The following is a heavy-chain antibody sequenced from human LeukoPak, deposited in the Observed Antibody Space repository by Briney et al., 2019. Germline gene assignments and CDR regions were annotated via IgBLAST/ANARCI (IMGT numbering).Heavy chain of an antibody. Sequence: GGSLRLSCAASGFTFSNYYMSWVRQAPGKGLEWVANINQDGSAKFYVDSVKGRFAISRDNAKNSLYLEMNSLRDEDTAGYYCARVRWDHDSSGPGVPSSYYYCGMDVWGQGTTVTVSS. CDR2: INQDGSAK. CDR3: ARVRWDHDSSGPGVPSSYYYCGMDV. D-gene: IGHD3-22*01. CDR1: GFTFSNYY. V-gene: IGHV3-7*05. J-gene: IGHJ6*02.